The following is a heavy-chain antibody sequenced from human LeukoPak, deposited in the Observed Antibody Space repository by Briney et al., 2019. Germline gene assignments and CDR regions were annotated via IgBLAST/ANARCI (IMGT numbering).Heavy chain of an antibody. V-gene: IGHV4-59*08. Sequence: PSETLSLTCTVSGGSISSYYWSWLRRPPGKGLEWIGYIYYSGSTNYNPSLKSRVTISVDTSKNQFSLKLSSVTAADTAVYYCARVRGGQLVDYWGQGTLVTVSS. CDR2: IYYSGST. J-gene: IGHJ4*02. CDR3: ARVRGGQLVDY. D-gene: IGHD6-6*01. CDR1: GGSISSYY.